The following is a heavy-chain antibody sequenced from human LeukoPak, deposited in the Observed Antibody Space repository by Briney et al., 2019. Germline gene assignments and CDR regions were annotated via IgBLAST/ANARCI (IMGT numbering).Heavy chain of an antibody. Sequence: GGSLRLSCAASRFTFSGYGMSWVRQAPGKGLEWVANIKQDGSEEYYVDSVKGRFTISRDNAKNSLYLQMNSLRAEDTALYFCARVRVVWDLDDACDIWGQGTMVIVS. CDR3: ARVRVVWDLDDACDI. CDR1: RFTFSGYG. J-gene: IGHJ3*02. V-gene: IGHV3-7*03. D-gene: IGHD1-26*01. CDR2: IKQDGSEE.